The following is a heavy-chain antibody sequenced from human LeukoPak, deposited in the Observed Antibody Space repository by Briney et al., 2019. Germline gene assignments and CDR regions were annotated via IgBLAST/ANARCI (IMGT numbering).Heavy chain of an antibody. V-gene: IGHV3-9*01. CDR1: GFTFDDYA. Sequence: QPGGSLRLSCAASGFTFDDYAMHWVRRAPGKGLEWVSGISWNSGSIGYADSVKGRFTISRDNSKNTLYLQMNSLRAEDTAVYYCARGYSYGEDVNWFDPWGQGTLVTVSS. CDR2: ISWNSGSI. D-gene: IGHD5-18*01. J-gene: IGHJ5*02. CDR3: ARGYSYGEDVNWFDP.